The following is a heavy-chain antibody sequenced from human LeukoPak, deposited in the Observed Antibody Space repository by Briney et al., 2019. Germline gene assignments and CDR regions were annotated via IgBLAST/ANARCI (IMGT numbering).Heavy chain of an antibody. CDR2: MNPNSGNT. D-gene: IGHD1-14*01. CDR1: GYTFTSYG. J-gene: IGHJ5*02. CDR3: ARASSISKIKRAGTINCFDP. V-gene: IGHV1-8*02. Sequence: GASVKVSCKASGYTFTSYGISWVRQAPGQGLEWMGWMNPNSGNTGYAQKFQGRVTMTRNTSISTAYMELSSLRSEDTAVYYCARASSISKIKRAGTINCFDPWGQGTLVTVSS.